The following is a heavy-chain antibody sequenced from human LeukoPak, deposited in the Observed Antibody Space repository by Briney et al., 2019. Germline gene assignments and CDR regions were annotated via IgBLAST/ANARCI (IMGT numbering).Heavy chain of an antibody. CDR3: ARDHGDDAFDI. V-gene: IGHV1-2*02. J-gene: IGHJ3*02. D-gene: IGHD3-3*01. Sequence: GASAKVSCKASGYTFTNYYIHWVRQAPGQGLEWMGWINSNRGGTNYAQKFQGRVTMTRDTSISTAYMELRSVRSDDTAVYYCARDHGDDAFDIWGPGTMVTVSS. CDR2: INSNRGGT. CDR1: GYTFTNYY.